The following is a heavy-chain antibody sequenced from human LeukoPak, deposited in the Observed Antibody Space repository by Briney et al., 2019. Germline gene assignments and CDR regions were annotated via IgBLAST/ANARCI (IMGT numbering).Heavy chain of an antibody. V-gene: IGHV4-59*11. Sequence: SQTMSLTCTVSGGSINGHYWTWISQPPGKGLEWIGFVHDNGNTNFNTSLQSRVTLAVDTSTNQLSLKMSSVTAADTAIYYCARVFRGVVTSNWFDPWGQGTLVTVSS. J-gene: IGHJ5*02. D-gene: IGHD2-21*02. CDR3: ARVFRGVVTSNWFDP. CDR2: VHDNGNT. CDR1: GGSINGHY.